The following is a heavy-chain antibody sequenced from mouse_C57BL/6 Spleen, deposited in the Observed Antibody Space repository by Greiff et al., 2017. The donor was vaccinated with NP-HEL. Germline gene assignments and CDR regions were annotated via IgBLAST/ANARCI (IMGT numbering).Heavy chain of an antibody. Sequence: EVKLVESGPGLVKPSQSLSLTCSVTGYSITSGYYWNWIRQFPGNKLEWMGYISYDGSNNYNPSLKNRISITRDTSKNQFFLKLNSVTTEDTATYYCARYDYDLYWYFDVWGTGTTVTVSS. J-gene: IGHJ1*03. V-gene: IGHV3-6*01. CDR3: ARYDYDLYWYFDV. CDR1: GYSITSGYY. CDR2: ISYDGSN. D-gene: IGHD2-4*01.